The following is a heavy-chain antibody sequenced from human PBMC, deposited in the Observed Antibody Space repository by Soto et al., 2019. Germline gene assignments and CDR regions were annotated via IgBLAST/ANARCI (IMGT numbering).Heavy chain of an antibody. CDR2: VYFSGNT. CDR1: GGPLSSYY. Sequence: SETLSLTCTVSGGPLSSYYWTWIRQSPGKGLEWIGYVYFSGNTNYNPSLKSRVTISIDTSKNQFSLRLASVTAADTAFYYCGSVRPSGYVLSWGQGTLVTVSS. V-gene: IGHV4-59*01. D-gene: IGHD6-25*01. CDR3: GSVRPSGYVLS. J-gene: IGHJ5*02.